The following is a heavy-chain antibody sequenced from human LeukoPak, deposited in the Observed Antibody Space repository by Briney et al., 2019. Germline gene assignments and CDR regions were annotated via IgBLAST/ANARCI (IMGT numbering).Heavy chain of an antibody. Sequence: SETLSLTCTVSGGSISSSSYYWGWIRQPPGKGLEWIGSIYYSGSTYYNPSLKSRVTISVDTSKNQFSLKLSSVTAADTAVYYCAGIKRRIMITFGGVIVHDYWGQGTLVTVSS. CDR3: AGIKRRIMITFGGVIVHDY. CDR1: GGSISSSSYY. D-gene: IGHD3-16*02. V-gene: IGHV4-39*07. CDR2: IYYSGST. J-gene: IGHJ4*02.